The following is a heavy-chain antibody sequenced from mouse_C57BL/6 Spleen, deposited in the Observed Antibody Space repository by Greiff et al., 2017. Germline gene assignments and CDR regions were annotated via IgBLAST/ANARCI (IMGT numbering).Heavy chain of an antibody. Sequence: VQLQESGPELVKPGASVKLSCKASGYTFTSYDINWVKQRPGQGLEWIGWIYPRDGSTKYNEKFKGKATLTVDTSSSTAYMELHSLTSEDSAVYFCASSYGSSYEWFAYWGQGTLVTVSA. CDR3: ASSYGSSYEWFAY. D-gene: IGHD1-1*01. CDR1: GYTFTSYD. J-gene: IGHJ3*01. V-gene: IGHV1-85*01. CDR2: IYPRDGST.